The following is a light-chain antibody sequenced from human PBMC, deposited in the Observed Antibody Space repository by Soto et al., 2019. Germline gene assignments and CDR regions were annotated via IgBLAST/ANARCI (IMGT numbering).Light chain of an antibody. CDR1: QSVSRK. J-gene: IGKJ2*01. CDR2: GTT. CDR3: QQYGHWPPYT. Sequence: EIVMTQSPATLSVSPGERVTLSCRASQSVSRKLAWYQQKPGQAPRLLIYGTTTRAPGIPARFSDSGSGTEFTLTISSLQSEDFGIYYCQQYGHWPPYTFGQGTTLETK. V-gene: IGKV3-15*01.